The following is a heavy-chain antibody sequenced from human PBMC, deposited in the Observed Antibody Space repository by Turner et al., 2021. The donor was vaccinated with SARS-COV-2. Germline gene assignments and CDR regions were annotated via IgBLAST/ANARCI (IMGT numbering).Heavy chain of an antibody. V-gene: IGHV3-72*01. J-gene: IGHJ3*02. CDR1: GFIFSDPY. Sequence: EVQLVESGGGLVQPGGSLILSCAASGFIFSDPYMDWVRQAPGKGLEWVGRTKNKANNYITEYAASVKGRFTISRDDPKNSLSLQMNSLKTDDTAVYYCARGAMDYGGNFGAFDIWGQGKMVTVSS. CDR3: ARGAMDYGGNFGAFDI. CDR2: TKNKANNYIT. D-gene: IGHD4-17*01.